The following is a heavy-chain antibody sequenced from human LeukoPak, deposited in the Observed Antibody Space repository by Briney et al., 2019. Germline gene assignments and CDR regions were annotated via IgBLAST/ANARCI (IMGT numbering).Heavy chain of an antibody. Sequence: SVKVSCKASGGTFSSYAISWVRQAPGQGLEWMGGIIPIFGTANYAQKFQGRVTITADESTSTAYMELSSLRSEDTAVYYCARELGSGGSSSWYSVWGDYFDYWGQGTLVTVSS. CDR3: ARELGSGGSSSWYSVWGDYFDY. V-gene: IGHV1-69*13. D-gene: IGHD6-13*01. CDR1: GGTFSSYA. CDR2: IIPIFGTA. J-gene: IGHJ4*02.